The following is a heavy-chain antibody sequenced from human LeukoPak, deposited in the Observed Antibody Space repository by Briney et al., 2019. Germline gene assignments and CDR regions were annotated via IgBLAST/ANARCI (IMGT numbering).Heavy chain of an antibody. CDR3: ARDGGSGSYKDY. CDR2: ISYSSSYI. V-gene: IGHV3-21*01. D-gene: IGHD3-10*01. CDR1: GFTFSSYS. J-gene: IGHJ4*02. Sequence: GGSLRLSCAASGFTFSSYSMNWVRQAPGKGLEWVSSISYSSSYIYYADSVKGRFTISRDNAKNSLYLQMNSLKAEDTAVYYCARDGGSGSYKDYWGQGTLVTVSS.